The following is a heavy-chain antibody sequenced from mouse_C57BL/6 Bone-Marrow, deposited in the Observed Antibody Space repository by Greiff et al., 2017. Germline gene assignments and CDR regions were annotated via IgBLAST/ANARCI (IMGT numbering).Heavy chain of an antibody. V-gene: IGHV5-17*01. CDR3: ARDGSSVDWYFDV. J-gene: IGHJ1*03. D-gene: IGHD1-1*01. CDR1: GFTFSDYG. CDR2: ISSGSSTI. Sequence: EVHLVESGGGLVKPGGSLKLSCAASGFTFSDYGMHWVRQAPEKGLEWVAYISSGSSTIYYADTVKGRFTISRDNAKNTLFLQMTSLRSEDTAMYYCARDGSSVDWYFDVWGKGTTVTVSS.